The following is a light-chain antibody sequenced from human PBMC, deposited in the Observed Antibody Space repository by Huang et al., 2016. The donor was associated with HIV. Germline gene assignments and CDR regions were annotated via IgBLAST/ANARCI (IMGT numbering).Light chain of an antibody. CDR2: DAS. V-gene: IGKV1-5*01. Sequence: DIQMTQSPSTLSASVGDRVTITCRASQSIDSYLAWYQQKPGNAPKLLIYDASSLDSGVPSRFSGSGSGTEFTLTISSLQPDNFATYYCQQYHSYPGTFGQGTKVEIK. J-gene: IGKJ1*01. CDR1: QSIDSY. CDR3: QQYHSYPGT.